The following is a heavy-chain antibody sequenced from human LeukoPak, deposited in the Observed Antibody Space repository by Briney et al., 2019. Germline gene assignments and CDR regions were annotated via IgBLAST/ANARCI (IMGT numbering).Heavy chain of an antibody. V-gene: IGHV3-30-3*01. D-gene: IGHD3-3*01. CDR3: ARVAYYDFWSGYFPPKYYFDF. CDR1: GFTFSSYA. J-gene: IGHJ4*02. CDR2: ISYDGSNK. Sequence: PGRSLRLSCAASGFTFSSYAMHWVRQARGKGLEWVAVISYDGSNKYYADSVKGRFTISRDNSKNTLYLQMNSLRAEDTAVYYCARVAYYDFWSGYFPPKYYFDFWGQGTLVTVSS.